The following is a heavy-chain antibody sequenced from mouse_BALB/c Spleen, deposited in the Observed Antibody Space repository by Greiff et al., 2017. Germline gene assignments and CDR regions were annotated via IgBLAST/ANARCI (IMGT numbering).Heavy chain of an antibody. Sequence: VHLVESGAELVRPGTSVKVSCKASGYAFTNYLIEWVKQRPGQGLEWIGVINPGSGGTNYNEKFKGKATLTADKSSSTAYMQLSSLTSDDSAVYFCARLGTGDAYWGQGTLVTVSA. CDR3: ARLGTGDAY. J-gene: IGHJ3*01. CDR1: GYAFTNYL. V-gene: IGHV1-54*03. CDR2: INPGSGGT. D-gene: IGHD2-14*01.